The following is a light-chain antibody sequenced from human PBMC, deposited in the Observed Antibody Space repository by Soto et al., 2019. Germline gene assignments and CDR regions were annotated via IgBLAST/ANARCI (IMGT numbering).Light chain of an antibody. CDR3: AAWDDSVNGLV. V-gene: IGLV1-44*01. CDR1: SSNIGSNN. CDR2: NNN. Sequence: QSVLTQPPSASGTPGQRVTISCSGTSSNIGSNNVNWYQQLPGTAPKLLIYNNNQRPSAVPDRFSGSKSGTSASLAISGLQSEDEAEYYCAAWDDSVNGLVFGTGTKLTVL. J-gene: IGLJ1*01.